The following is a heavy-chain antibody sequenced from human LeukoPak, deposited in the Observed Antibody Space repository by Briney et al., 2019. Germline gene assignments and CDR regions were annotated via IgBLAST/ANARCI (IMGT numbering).Heavy chain of an antibody. CDR3: ARDRGSTLSPYYSYYYMDV. CDR2: INPDSGGT. CDR1: GYTFTGYY. Sequence: ASLKVSCKASGYTFTGYYMHWVRQAPGQGLEWMGWINPDSGGTNYAQRFQGRVTMTRDTSISTAYMELSRLRSADTAVYYCARDRGSTLSPYYSYYYMDVWGKRTTVTVSS. J-gene: IGHJ6*03. D-gene: IGHD3-10*01. V-gene: IGHV1-2*02.